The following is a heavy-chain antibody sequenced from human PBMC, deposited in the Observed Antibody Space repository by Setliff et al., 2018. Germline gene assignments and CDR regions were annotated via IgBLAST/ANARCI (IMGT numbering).Heavy chain of an antibody. CDR1: GGFTSSFY. V-gene: IGHV4-59*01. Sequence: PSETLSLTCTISGGFTSSFYWSWIRQAPGKGLEWIGYVDHSGSTNFGPSLKSRGTISVDTSKTQVSLTLTSVTAADTAVYYCARDYQGGWFDPWGPGTLVTVSS. CDR3: ARDYQGGWFDP. CDR2: VDHSGST. J-gene: IGHJ5*02. D-gene: IGHD3-16*01.